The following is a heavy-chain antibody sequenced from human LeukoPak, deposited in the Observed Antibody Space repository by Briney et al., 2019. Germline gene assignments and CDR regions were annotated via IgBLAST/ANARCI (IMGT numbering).Heavy chain of an antibody. CDR2: ISGSGATT. D-gene: IGHD3-22*01. J-gene: IGHJ4*02. CDR1: GFTFSSYA. Sequence: QPGGSLRLSCAASGFTFSSYAMTWVRQAPGKGLEWVSVISGSGATTHYADSVKGRFTISRDNSKNTVYLQMDSLRAEDTAVYYCATDYYDRSGAYTVDYWGQGTLVTVSS. V-gene: IGHV3-23*01. CDR3: ATDYYDRSGAYTVDY.